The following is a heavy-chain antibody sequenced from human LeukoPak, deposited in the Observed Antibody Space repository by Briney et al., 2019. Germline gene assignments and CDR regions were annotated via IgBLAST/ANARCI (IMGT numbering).Heavy chain of an antibody. Sequence: RGEPLKISCKGSGYSFTSYWIGWVRQMPGKGLEWMGIIYPGDSDTRYSPSFQGQVTISADKSISTAYLRWSSLKASDTAMYYCARGPHYYDSSGYYYGDYWGQGTLVTASS. CDR2: IYPGDSDT. D-gene: IGHD3-22*01. V-gene: IGHV5-51*01. CDR3: ARGPHYYDSSGYYYGDY. J-gene: IGHJ4*02. CDR1: GYSFTSYW.